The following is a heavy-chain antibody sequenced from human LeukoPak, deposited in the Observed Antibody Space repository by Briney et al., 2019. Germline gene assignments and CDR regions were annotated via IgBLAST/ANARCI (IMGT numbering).Heavy chain of an antibody. J-gene: IGHJ4*02. CDR2: IYYSGST. D-gene: IGHD3-10*01. V-gene: IGHV4-39*07. CDR3: ARVDPESGSDY. CDR1: GGSISSSSYY. Sequence: SETLSLTCTVSGGSISSSSYYWGWIRQPPGKGLEWIGSIYYSGSTYYNPSLKSRVTISVDTSKNQFSLKLSSVTAADTAVYYCARVDPESGSDYWGQGTLVTVSS.